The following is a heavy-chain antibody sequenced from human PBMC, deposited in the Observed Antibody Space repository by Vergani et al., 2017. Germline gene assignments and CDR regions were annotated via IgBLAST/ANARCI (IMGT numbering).Heavy chain of an antibody. D-gene: IGHD4-23*01. J-gene: IGHJ4*02. Sequence: QVQLVQSGAEVKKPGSSVKVSCKASGGTFSSYTISWVRQAPGQWLEWMGRIIPILGIANYAQKFQGRVTITADKSTSTAYMELSSLRSEDTAVYYFARDPSTVVNPYYFDYWGQGTLVTVSS. CDR3: ARDPSTVVNPYYFDY. V-gene: IGHV1-69*08. CDR2: IIPILGIA. CDR1: GGTFSSYT.